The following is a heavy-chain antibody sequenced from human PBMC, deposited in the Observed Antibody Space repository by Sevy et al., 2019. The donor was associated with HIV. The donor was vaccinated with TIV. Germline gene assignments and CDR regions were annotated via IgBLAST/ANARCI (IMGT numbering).Heavy chain of an antibody. CDR2: INPDSGGP. CDR1: GYTFTGYY. V-gene: IGHV1-2*02. Sequence: ASVKVSCKASGYTFTGYYMHWMRQAPGQGLEWKGWINPDSGGPTYAPKFQGRVTLTRDTSISKAYIDLSRLKSDDTAVYYCVRDDRAGYFEYWGQGTLVTVSS. J-gene: IGHJ4*02. D-gene: IGHD6-13*01. CDR3: VRDDRAGYFEY.